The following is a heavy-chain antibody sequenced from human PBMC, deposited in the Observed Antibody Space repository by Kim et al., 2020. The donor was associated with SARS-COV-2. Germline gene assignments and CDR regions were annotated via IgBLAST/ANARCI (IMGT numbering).Heavy chain of an antibody. D-gene: IGHD6-13*01. CDR3: ASRGIAAAGSWFDP. CDR2: INHSGST. Sequence: SETLSLTCAVYGGSFSGYYWSWIRQPPGKGLEWIGEINHSGSTNYNPSLKSRVTISVDTSKNQFSLKLSSVTAADTAVYYCASRGIAAAGSWFDPWGQGTLVTVSS. J-gene: IGHJ5*02. V-gene: IGHV4-34*01. CDR1: GGSFSGYY.